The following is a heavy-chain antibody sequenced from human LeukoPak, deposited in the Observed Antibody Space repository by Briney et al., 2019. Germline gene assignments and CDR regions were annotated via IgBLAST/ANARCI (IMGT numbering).Heavy chain of an antibody. CDR1: GFTFSSSA. CDR3: VRGQARAWGLDY. CDR2: INNVGSHI. D-gene: IGHD3-16*01. J-gene: IGHJ4*02. V-gene: IGHV3-21*01. Sequence: GGSLRLSCAASGFTFSSSAMNWARQAPGKGLEWVSSINNVGSHIYYADSVKGRFTISRDNAKNSLYLQMNSLRAEDTALYYCVRGQARAWGLDYWGQGTLVTVSS.